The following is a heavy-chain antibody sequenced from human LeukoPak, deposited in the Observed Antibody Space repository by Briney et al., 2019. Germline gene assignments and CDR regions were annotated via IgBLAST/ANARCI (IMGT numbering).Heavy chain of an antibody. Sequence: PSETLSLTCTVSGGSISSYYWSWIRQPPGKGLEWIGYIYYSGSTNYNPSLKSRVTISVDTSKNQFSLKLSSVTAADTAVYYCASETRAGYFDYWGQGTLVTVSS. V-gene: IGHV4-59*01. CDR2: IYYSGST. D-gene: IGHD5-24*01. CDR3: ASETRAGYFDY. CDR1: GGSISSYY. J-gene: IGHJ4*02.